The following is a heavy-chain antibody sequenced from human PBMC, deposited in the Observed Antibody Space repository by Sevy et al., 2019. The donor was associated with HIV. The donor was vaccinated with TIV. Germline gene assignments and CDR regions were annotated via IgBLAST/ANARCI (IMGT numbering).Heavy chain of an antibody. D-gene: IGHD3-10*01. CDR3: VRAYFVRFGELSSAFDI. V-gene: IGHV3-30-3*01. J-gene: IGHJ3*02. CDR1: GFTFSSYA. Sequence: GGCLRLSCAASGFTFSSYAMHWVRQAPGKGLEWVAVISYDGSNKYYADSVKGRFTISRDNSKNTLYLQMNSLRAEDTAVYYSVRAYFVRFGELSSAFDIWGQGTMVTVSS. CDR2: ISYDGSNK.